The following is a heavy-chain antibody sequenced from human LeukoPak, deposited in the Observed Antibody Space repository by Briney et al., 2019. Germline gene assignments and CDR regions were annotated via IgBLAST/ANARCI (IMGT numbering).Heavy chain of an antibody. Sequence: PGGSLRLSCAAFGFTFRTYNMNWVRQAPGKGLEWVSYISSGGTTTSYADSVKGRFTISRDNAKNSLYLQMNSLRAEDTAVYYCARSYSSSWYTYYFDYWGQGTLVTVSS. CDR3: ARSYSSSWYTYYFDY. D-gene: IGHD6-13*01. CDR1: GFTFRTYN. J-gene: IGHJ4*02. V-gene: IGHV3-48*01. CDR2: ISSGGTTT.